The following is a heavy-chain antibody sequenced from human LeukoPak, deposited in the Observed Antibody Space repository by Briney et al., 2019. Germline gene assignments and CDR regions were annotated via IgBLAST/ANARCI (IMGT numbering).Heavy chain of an antibody. D-gene: IGHD6-19*01. V-gene: IGHV4-59*01. CDR1: GGSISSYY. CDR3: ARENGWLLTFDY. Sequence: PSETLSLTCTVSGGSISSYYWSWIRQPPGKGLEWIGYIYYSGGTNYNPSLKSRVTISVDTSKNQFSLKLGSVTAADTAVYYCARENGWLLTFDYWGQRTLVTVSS. CDR2: IYYSGGT. J-gene: IGHJ4*02.